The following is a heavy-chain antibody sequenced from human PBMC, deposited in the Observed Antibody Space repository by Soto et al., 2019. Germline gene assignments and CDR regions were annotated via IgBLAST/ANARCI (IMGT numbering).Heavy chain of an antibody. CDR3: ARGGIGGIYDY. Sequence: EVQLVESGGGLVQPGGSLRLSCAASRFIFSDYSMSWVRQAPGKGLEWVSSISTTSNYIYYADSVKGRFTISRDNAQNSLYLQVNSLRAEDTDVYFCARGGIGGIYDYWGQGTLVTVSS. D-gene: IGHD3-16*02. V-gene: IGHV3-21*01. J-gene: IGHJ4*02. CDR2: ISTTSNYI. CDR1: RFIFSDYS.